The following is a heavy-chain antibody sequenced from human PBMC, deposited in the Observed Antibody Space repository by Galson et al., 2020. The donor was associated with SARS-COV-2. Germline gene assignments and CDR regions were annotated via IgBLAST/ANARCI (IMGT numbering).Heavy chain of an antibody. CDR1: GFIFDDYA. V-gene: IGHV3-9*01. D-gene: IGHD6-25*01. Sequence: SLKISCAASGFIFDDYAMHWVRQVPGKGLEWVSGISRNGDTVGYADSVKGRFTISRDNVKNSLYLQMNSLRVDDTALYYCAKDVIAATWDYFDYWGQGTLVTVSS. J-gene: IGHJ4*02. CDR2: ISRNGDTV. CDR3: AKDVIAATWDYFDY.